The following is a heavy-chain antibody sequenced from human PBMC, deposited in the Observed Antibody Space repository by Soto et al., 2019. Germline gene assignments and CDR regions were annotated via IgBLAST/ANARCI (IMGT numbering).Heavy chain of an antibody. CDR1: GFTFDSYA. V-gene: IGHV3-23*01. CDR3: AKGYYSGYDLAYFDY. CDR2: ISGSGDTT. J-gene: IGHJ4*02. Sequence: EVQLLASGGGLVQPGGSLRLSCAASGFTFDSYAMSWVRQAPGKGLQWVSSISGSGDTTYDADSVKGRFTISRDNSKNTLYLQMNSLRAEDTAVYYCAKGYYSGYDLAYFDYWGQGTLVTVSS. D-gene: IGHD5-12*01.